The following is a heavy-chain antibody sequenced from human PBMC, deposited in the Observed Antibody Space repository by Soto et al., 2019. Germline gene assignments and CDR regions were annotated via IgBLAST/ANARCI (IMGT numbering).Heavy chain of an antibody. CDR1: GFTFSSYW. CDR3: AIDLGIAVAGTAL. Sequence: EVQLVESGGGLVQPGGSLRLSCEASGFTFSSYWMSWVRQAPGKGLEWVANIKQDGSEKYYVDSVKGRFTISRDNAKNSLYLQMNILRAEDTAVYYCAIDLGIAVAGTALWGQGTLVTVSS. CDR2: IKQDGSEK. D-gene: IGHD6-19*01. J-gene: IGHJ4*02. V-gene: IGHV3-7*03.